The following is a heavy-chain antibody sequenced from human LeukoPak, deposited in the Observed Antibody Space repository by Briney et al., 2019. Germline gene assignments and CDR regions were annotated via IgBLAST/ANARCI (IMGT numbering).Heavy chain of an antibody. V-gene: IGHV1-46*01. CDR2: INPSGGSK. CDR1: GYTFTSYY. D-gene: IGHD6-13*01. CDR3: ARGPATGTARPFDY. Sequence: ASVRVSCKASGYTFTSYYLHWVRQAPGQGLEWMGIINPSGGSKRSAQKFQDRVTMTRDTSASTLYMELSSLSSEDTAVYYCARGPATGTARPFDYWGQGSLVTVSS. J-gene: IGHJ4*02.